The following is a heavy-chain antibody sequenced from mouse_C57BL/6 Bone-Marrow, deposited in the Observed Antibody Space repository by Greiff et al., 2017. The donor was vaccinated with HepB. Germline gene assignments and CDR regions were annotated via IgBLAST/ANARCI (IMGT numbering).Heavy chain of an antibody. CDR2: IHPNSGST. Sequence: QVQLQQSGAELVKPGASVKLSCKASGYTFTSYWMHWVKQRPGQGLEWIGMIHPNSGSTNYNETFKSKATLTVDKSSSTAYMQLSSLTSEDSSVYYCARLGRYYFDYWGQGTTLTVSS. J-gene: IGHJ2*01. CDR1: GYTFTSYW. V-gene: IGHV1-64*01. CDR3: ARLGRYYFDY.